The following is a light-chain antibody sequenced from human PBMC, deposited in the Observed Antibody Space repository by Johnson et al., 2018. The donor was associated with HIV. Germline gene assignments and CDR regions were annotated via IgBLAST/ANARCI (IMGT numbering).Light chain of an antibody. J-gene: IGLJ1*01. CDR3: GTWDGSLRAGF. CDR1: SSNIGNNY. CDR2: DNN. V-gene: IGLV1-51*01. Sequence: QSVLTQPPSVSAAPGQKVTISCSGSSSNIGNNYVSWYQQIPGTAPKLLIYDNNKRPSGIPDRFSGSKSGTSATLGITGIQTGDEADYYCGTWDGSLRAGFFGTGTKVTVL.